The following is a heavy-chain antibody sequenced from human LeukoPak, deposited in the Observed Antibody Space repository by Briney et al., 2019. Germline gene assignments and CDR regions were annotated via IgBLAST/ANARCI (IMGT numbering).Heavy chain of an antibody. CDR2: INPNSGGT. V-gene: IGHV1-2*06. CDR1: GYTFTGYY. J-gene: IGHJ3*02. CDR3: ARDPYYYDSSQAFDI. Sequence: ASVKVSCKASGYTFTGYYMHWVRQAPGQGLEWMGRINPNSGGTNYAQKFQGRVTMTRDTSISTAYMELSRLRSDDTAVYYCARDPYYYDSSQAFDIWGQGTMVTVSS. D-gene: IGHD3-22*01.